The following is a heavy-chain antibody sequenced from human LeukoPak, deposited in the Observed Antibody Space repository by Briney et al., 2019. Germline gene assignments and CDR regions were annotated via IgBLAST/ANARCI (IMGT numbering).Heavy chain of an antibody. V-gene: IGHV3-48*01. CDR3: ARGHNWSFDS. CDR2: LASDRTTI. Sequence: GGSLRLSCAVSGFTFSSYSINWVRQAPGKGLEWVSYLASDRTTIYYADSVKGRFTMSRDNAKNSLYLRMDSLRAEDTAVYYCARGHNWSFDSWGQGTLVTVSS. D-gene: IGHD1-20*01. CDR1: GFTFSSYS. J-gene: IGHJ4*02.